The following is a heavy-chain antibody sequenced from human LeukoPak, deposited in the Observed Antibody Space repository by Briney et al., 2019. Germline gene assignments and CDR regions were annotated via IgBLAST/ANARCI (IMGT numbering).Heavy chain of an antibody. CDR3: ARGEYYDYVWDY. CDR2: IYTTGNT. Sequence: SETLSLTCTVSGGSNSSGNYYWSWIRQPAGKGLEWIGRIYTTGNTNYNPSLKSRVTISKDTSKNQFSLKLSSVTAADTAVYYCARGEYYDYVWDYWGQGTLVTVSS. J-gene: IGHJ4*02. CDR1: GGSNSSGNYY. V-gene: IGHV4-61*02. D-gene: IGHD3-16*01.